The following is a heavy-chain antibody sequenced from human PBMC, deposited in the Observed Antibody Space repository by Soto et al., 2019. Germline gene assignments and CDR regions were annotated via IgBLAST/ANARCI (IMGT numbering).Heavy chain of an antibody. Sequence: ASVKVSCKASGYTFTSYYMHWVRQAPGQGLEWMGIINPSGGSTSYAQKFQGRVTMTRDTSTSTVYMELSSLRSEDTAVYYCARRYRPPGGSSWLGGNYYYMDVWGKGATVTVSS. D-gene: IGHD6-13*01. V-gene: IGHV1-46*03. CDR1: GYTFTSYY. CDR2: INPSGGST. CDR3: ARRYRPPGGSSWLGGNYYYMDV. J-gene: IGHJ6*03.